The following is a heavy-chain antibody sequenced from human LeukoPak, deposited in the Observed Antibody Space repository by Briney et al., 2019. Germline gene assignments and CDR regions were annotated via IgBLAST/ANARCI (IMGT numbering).Heavy chain of an antibody. CDR2: IYYSGST. Sequence: SETLSLTCTVSGGSISSGDYYWSWIRQPPGKGLEWIGYIYYSGSTNYNPSLKSRVTISVDTSKNQFSPKLSSVTAADTAVYYCARVLAAEGAFDIWGQGTMVTVSS. V-gene: IGHV4-61*08. CDR1: GGSISSGDYY. J-gene: IGHJ3*02. D-gene: IGHD6-13*01. CDR3: ARVLAAEGAFDI.